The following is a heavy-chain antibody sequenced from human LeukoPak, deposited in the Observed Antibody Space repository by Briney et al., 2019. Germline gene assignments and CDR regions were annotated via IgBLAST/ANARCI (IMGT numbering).Heavy chain of an antibody. CDR1: GFTFSGNH. Sequence: GGSLRLSCAASGFTFSGNHMNWVRQAPGKGLEWISVIYIDGYTYYADSVKGRFTISRDNSKNTLYLQMNSLKPDDTVIYYCARDPRDGYGHFDHWGQGTLVTVSS. CDR2: IYIDGYT. J-gene: IGHJ4*02. CDR3: ARDPRDGYGHFDH. D-gene: IGHD5-24*01. V-gene: IGHV3-66*02.